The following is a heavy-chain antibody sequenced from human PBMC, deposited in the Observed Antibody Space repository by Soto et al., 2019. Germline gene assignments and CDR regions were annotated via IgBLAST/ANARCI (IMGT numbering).Heavy chain of an antibody. J-gene: IGHJ4*02. Sequence: QVQLVQSGAEVKKPGASVKVSCKASGYTFTSYEMYWVRQAPGQGLEWMGIISPSDGSTTYAQKFQGRVTMTRDTSTSTVDMELSSLRSEDTAVYYCARDRRDGYNTFDYWGQGTLVTVSS. V-gene: IGHV1-46*01. CDR3: ARDRRDGYNTFDY. CDR2: ISPSDGST. CDR1: GYTFTSYE. D-gene: IGHD5-12*01.